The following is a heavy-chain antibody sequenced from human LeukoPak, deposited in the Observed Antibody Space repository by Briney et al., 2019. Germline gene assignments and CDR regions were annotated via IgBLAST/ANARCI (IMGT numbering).Heavy chain of an antibody. Sequence: GGSLRLSCAAFGFTFSSYSMTWVRQAPGKGLEWVSSISSSSSYIYYADSVKGRFTISRDNAKNSLFLQMNSLRAEDTSVYYCARDFPTMTTAGAFDIWGQGTMVTVSS. CDR1: GFTFSSYS. CDR3: ARDFPTMTTAGAFDI. J-gene: IGHJ3*02. CDR2: ISSSSSYI. D-gene: IGHD5-24*01. V-gene: IGHV3-21*01.